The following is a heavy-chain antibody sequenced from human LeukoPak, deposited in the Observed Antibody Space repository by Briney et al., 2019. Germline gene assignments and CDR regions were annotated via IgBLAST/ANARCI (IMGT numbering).Heavy chain of an antibody. D-gene: IGHD3-10*01. Sequence: SETLSLTSTVSGGSISSYYWSWIRQPPGKGLEWIGYIYYSGSTNYNPSLKSRVTISVDTSKNQFSLKLSSVTAADTAVYYCARRSGVRGVTRDVWGQGTLVTVSS. CDR3: ARRSGVRGVTRDV. CDR1: GGSISSYY. J-gene: IGHJ4*02. CDR2: IYYSGST. V-gene: IGHV4-59*08.